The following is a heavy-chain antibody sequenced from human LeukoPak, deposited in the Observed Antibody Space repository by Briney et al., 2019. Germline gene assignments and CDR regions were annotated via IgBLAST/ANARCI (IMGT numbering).Heavy chain of an antibody. CDR1: GYTFTTYG. Sequence: ASVKVSCKASGYTFTTYGISWVRQAPGQGFEWMGWISAHNGNTKYAQKFQGRVTMTTDTSTSTAYMELRSLRSDDTALYYCARDYDSSSPFDYWGQGTLVTVSS. V-gene: IGHV1-18*01. D-gene: IGHD6-13*01. CDR2: ISAHNGNT. J-gene: IGHJ4*02. CDR3: ARDYDSSSPFDY.